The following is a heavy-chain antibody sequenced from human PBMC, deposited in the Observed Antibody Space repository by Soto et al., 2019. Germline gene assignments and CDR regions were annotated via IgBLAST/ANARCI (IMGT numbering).Heavy chain of an antibody. V-gene: IGHV1-69*06. Sequence: QVQLVQSGAEVKKPGSSVKVSCKASGGTFSSYAISWVRQAPGQGLEWMGGIIPIFGTANYAQKFQGRVTITADKSTSTAYMELSSLRSGDTAVYYCARGCSGGSCYYYYYGMDVWGQGTTVTVSS. CDR3: ARGCSGGSCYYYYYGMDV. D-gene: IGHD2-15*01. CDR1: GGTFSSYA. CDR2: IIPIFGTA. J-gene: IGHJ6*02.